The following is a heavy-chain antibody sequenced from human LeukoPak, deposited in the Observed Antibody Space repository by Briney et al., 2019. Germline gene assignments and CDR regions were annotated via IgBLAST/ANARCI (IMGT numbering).Heavy chain of an antibody. CDR3: ARDSAPYCGGDCYFDY. Sequence: GRSLRLSCAASGFTFSRFGMHWVRQAPGKGLEWEAVIWFDGSSTYYADSVKGRFTISRDNSKNMLYPQMNSLRVEDTGVYFCARDSAPYCGGDCYFDYWGHGTLVTVSS. CDR2: IWFDGSST. D-gene: IGHD2-21*02. V-gene: IGHV3-33*01. J-gene: IGHJ4*01. CDR1: GFTFSRFG.